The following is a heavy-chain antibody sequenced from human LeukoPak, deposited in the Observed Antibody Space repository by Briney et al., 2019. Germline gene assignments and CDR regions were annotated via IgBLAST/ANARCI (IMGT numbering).Heavy chain of an antibody. CDR3: AKNYCDSSAYYSDY. V-gene: IGHV4-39*01. CDR2: IHHSGST. D-gene: IGHD3-22*01. J-gene: IGHJ4*02. Sequence: SETLSLTCTVSGGSISSSSYYWGWIRQPPGKGLEWIGKIHHSGSTYYNPSLKSRVTISVDTSKNQFSLKLSSVTAADTAVYYCAKNYCDSSAYYSDYWGQGTLVTVSS. CDR1: GGSISSSSYY.